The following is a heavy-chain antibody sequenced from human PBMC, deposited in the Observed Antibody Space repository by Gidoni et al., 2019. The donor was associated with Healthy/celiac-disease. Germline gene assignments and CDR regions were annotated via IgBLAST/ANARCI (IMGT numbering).Heavy chain of an antibody. CDR3: AKGEWELPLFDY. J-gene: IGHJ4*02. V-gene: IGHV3-23*04. CDR2: ISGSGGST. Sequence: EVQLVESGGGLVQPGGSLRLSCAASGFTFSSSAMSWVRQAPGQGLEWVSAISGSGGSTYYADSVKGRFTISRDNSKNTLYLQMNSLRAEDTAVYYCAKGEWELPLFDYWGQGTLVTVSS. CDR1: GFTFSSSA. D-gene: IGHD1-26*01.